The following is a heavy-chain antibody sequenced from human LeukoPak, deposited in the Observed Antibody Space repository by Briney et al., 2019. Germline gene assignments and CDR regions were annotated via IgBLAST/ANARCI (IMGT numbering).Heavy chain of an antibody. J-gene: IGHJ4*02. Sequence: PGGSLRLSCSGSGFTLSSYAMHWVRQAPGKGLEFVSAISTNGDDTCYADSVKGRFTISRDNSKNTVFFQMSNLRLDDTAVYHCMTRARGPPVYWGQGTLVTVSS. V-gene: IGHV3-64D*06. CDR3: MTRARGPPVY. CDR1: GFTLSSYA. CDR2: ISTNGDDT. D-gene: IGHD3-10*01.